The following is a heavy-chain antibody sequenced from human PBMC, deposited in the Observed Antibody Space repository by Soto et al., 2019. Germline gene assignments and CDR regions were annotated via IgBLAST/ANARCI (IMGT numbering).Heavy chain of an antibody. CDR2: IIPIFGTA. V-gene: IGHV1-69*13. D-gene: IGHD1-26*01. J-gene: IGHJ3*02. CDR1: GGTFSSYA. CDR3: ARDQDSGSYRSVFDI. Sequence: GASVKVSCKASGGTFSSYAISWVRQAPGQGLEWMGGIIPIFGTANYAQKFQGRVTITADESTSTAYMELSSLRSEDTAVYYCARDQDSGSYRSVFDIWGKGKMVTVSS.